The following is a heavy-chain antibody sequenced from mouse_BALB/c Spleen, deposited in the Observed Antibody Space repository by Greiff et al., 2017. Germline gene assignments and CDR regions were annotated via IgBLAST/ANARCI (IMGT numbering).Heavy chain of an antibody. CDR3: ARSENGNYYYYAMDD. D-gene: IGHD2-1*01. Sequence: EVQLVESGGGLVQPGGSRKLSCAASGFTFSSFGMHWVRQAPEKGLEWVANISSGSSTIYYADTVKGRFTISRDNPKNTLFLQMTSLRSEDTAMYYCARSENGNYYYYAMDDWGQGTSVTVSS. CDR1: GFTFSSFG. CDR2: ISSGSSTI. J-gene: IGHJ4*01. V-gene: IGHV5-17*02.